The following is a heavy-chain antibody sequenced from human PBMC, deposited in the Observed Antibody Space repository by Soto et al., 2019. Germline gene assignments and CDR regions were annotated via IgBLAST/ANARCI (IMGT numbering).Heavy chain of an antibody. Sequence: GGSLRLSCAASGFTFSSYAMSWVRQAPGKGLEWVSAISGSGGSTYYADSVKGRFTISRDNSKNTLYLQMNSLRAEDTAVYYCAKVVRKGYSSSSYDYWGQGTLVTVSS. CDR3: AKVVRKGYSSSSYDY. D-gene: IGHD6-6*01. CDR1: GFTFSSYA. CDR2: ISGSGGST. J-gene: IGHJ4*02. V-gene: IGHV3-23*01.